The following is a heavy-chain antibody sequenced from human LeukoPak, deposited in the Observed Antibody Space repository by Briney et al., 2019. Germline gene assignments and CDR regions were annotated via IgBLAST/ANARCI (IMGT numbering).Heavy chain of an antibody. CDR2: IYPGDSDA. D-gene: IGHD2-8*01. J-gene: IGHJ3*02. CDR1: GYSFSSYW. Sequence: GESLKISCKGSGYSFSSYWIGWVRQMPGKGLEWMGIIYPGDSDARYSPSFQGQVTISADKSISTAYLQWSSLKASDTAMYYCATRHRVSTFDIWGQGTMVTVSS. V-gene: IGHV5-51*01. CDR3: ATRHRVSTFDI.